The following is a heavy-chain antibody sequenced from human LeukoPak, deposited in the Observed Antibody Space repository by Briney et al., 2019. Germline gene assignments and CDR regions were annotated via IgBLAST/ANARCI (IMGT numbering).Heavy chain of an antibody. J-gene: IGHJ2*01. CDR3: ARTCPPPWELPTYFDL. CDR2: IYYSGST. D-gene: IGHD1-26*01. CDR1: GGSISSYY. Sequence: PSETLSLTCTVSGGSISSYYWSWIRQPPGRGLEWIGYIYYSGSTNYNPSLKSRVTISVDTSKNQFSLKLSSVTAADTAVYYCARTCPPPWELPTYFDLWGRGTLVTVSS. V-gene: IGHV4-59*08.